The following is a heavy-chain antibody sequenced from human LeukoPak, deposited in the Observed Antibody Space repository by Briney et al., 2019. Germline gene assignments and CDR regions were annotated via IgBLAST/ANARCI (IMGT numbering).Heavy chain of an antibody. D-gene: IGHD6-13*01. J-gene: IGHJ4*02. CDR3: AKGSTTSWYFDY. Sequence: GGSLRLSCAASGFTFGSYAMSWVRQAPGKGLEWVSTICASGGNTYFADSVKGRFTISRDISKNTLFLQMNSLRAEDTAVYYCAKGSTTSWYFDYWGQGTLVTVSS. CDR1: GFTFGSYA. V-gene: IGHV3-23*01. CDR2: ICASGGNT.